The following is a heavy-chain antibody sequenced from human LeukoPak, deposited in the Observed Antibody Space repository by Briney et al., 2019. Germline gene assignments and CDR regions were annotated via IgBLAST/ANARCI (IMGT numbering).Heavy chain of an antibody. J-gene: IGHJ4*02. CDR1: GFTFSNYG. D-gene: IGHD6-19*01. V-gene: IGHV3-33*01. CDR3: AREWGPIAVSGGPGY. Sequence: GRSLRLSCAASGFTFSNYGMHWVRQAPGKGLEWVALIWFDGRNKFHADSVKGRFTISRDNSKNTLFLQMNSLRAEDTAVYYCAREWGPIAVSGGPGYWGQGALVTVSS. CDR2: IWFDGRNK.